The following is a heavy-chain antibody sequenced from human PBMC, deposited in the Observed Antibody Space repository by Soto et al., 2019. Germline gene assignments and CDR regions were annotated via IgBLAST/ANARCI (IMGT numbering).Heavy chain of an antibody. Sequence: SVKVSCKASGGTFSSYAISWVRQAPGQGLEWMGGIIPIFGTANYAQKFQGRVTITADESTSTAYMELSSLRSEGTAVYYCARLNCSSTSCYRYGMDAWGQGTTVTVSS. CDR2: IIPIFGTA. CDR3: ARLNCSSTSCYRYGMDA. V-gene: IGHV1-69*13. CDR1: GGTFSSYA. J-gene: IGHJ6*02. D-gene: IGHD2-2*02.